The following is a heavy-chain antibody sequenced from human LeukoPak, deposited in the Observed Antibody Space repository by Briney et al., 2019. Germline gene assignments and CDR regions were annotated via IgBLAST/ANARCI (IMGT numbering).Heavy chain of an antibody. V-gene: IGHV3-21*01. J-gene: IGHJ3*02. CDR1: GFIFSSYS. CDR3: ATASGAFDI. Sequence: GGSLRLSCAASGFIFSSYSMNWVRQAPGKGLEWVSSISSSSSYIYYADSVKGRFTISRENAKDSLSLQMNSLRAEDTAVYYCATASGAFDIWGQGTMVTVSS. D-gene: IGHD1-1*01. CDR2: ISSSSSYI.